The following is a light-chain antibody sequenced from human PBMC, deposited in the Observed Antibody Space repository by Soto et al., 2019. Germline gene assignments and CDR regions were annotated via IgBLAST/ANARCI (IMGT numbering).Light chain of an antibody. CDR3: QQSYSTPIT. CDR1: QSISSY. J-gene: IGKJ5*01. Sequence: DIQMTQSPSSLSASVGDRVNITCRASQSISSYLNWYQQKPGKAPKLLIYAASSLQGGVPSRFSGRGSGTDFTLTISSLQPEDFATYYCQQSYSTPITFGHGTRLEIK. V-gene: IGKV1-39*01. CDR2: AAS.